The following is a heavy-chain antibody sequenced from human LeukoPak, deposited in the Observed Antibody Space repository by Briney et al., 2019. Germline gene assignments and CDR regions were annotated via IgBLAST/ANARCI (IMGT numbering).Heavy chain of an antibody. D-gene: IGHD5-18*01. V-gene: IGHV3-23*01. CDR1: GFTVNSNY. CDR2: ISGSGDST. Sequence: GGSLRLSCAASGFTVNSNYMNWVRQAPGKGLEWVSVISGSGDSTFYADSVKGRFTISRDNSKNTLYLQMNSLTAEDTAVYYCAKRGYNYGFFDYWGQGTLVTVSS. J-gene: IGHJ4*02. CDR3: AKRGYNYGFFDY.